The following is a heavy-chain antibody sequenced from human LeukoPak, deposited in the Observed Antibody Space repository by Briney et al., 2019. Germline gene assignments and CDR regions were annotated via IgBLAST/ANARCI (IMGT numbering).Heavy chain of an antibody. Sequence: GASVKVSCKASGYTFTDYYIHWVRQAPGQGLEWLGGINPIDGNTRYAQEFQDRVTMTRDTSTTTVYVQLSSLRSEDTAVFYCARLATAVDAFDYSGQGTLVTVSS. CDR1: GYTFTDYY. D-gene: IGHD5-18*01. J-gene: IGHJ4*02. CDR2: INPIDGNT. CDR3: ARLATAVDAFDY. V-gene: IGHV1-46*01.